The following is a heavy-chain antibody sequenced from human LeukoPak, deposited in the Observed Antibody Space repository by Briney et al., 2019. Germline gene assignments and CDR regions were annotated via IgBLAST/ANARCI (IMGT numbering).Heavy chain of an antibody. CDR1: GYTFTSYG. Sequence: ASVKVSCKASGYTFTSYGISWVRQAPGQGLEWMGWISAYNGNTNYAQKLQGRVTMTTDTSTSTAYMELRSLRSDDTAVYYCARLYDILAGYYTQPGLSSLDYWGQGTLVTVSS. CDR2: ISAYNGNT. J-gene: IGHJ4*02. V-gene: IGHV1-18*01. CDR3: ARLYDILAGYYTQPGLSSLDY. D-gene: IGHD3-9*01.